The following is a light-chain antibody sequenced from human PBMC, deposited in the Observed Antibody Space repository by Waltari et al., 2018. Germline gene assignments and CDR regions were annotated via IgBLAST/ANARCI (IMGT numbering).Light chain of an antibody. CDR1: HSVSNL. CDR2: DAS. J-gene: IGKJ4*01. CDR3: QQRRTWPLT. Sequence: PSRRASHSVSNLLAWYQQKPGQAPRLLIYDASNTATGIPARFSGSGSGTDFTLTISSLEPEDFAVYYCQQRRTWPLTFGGGTTVEI. V-gene: IGKV3-11*01.